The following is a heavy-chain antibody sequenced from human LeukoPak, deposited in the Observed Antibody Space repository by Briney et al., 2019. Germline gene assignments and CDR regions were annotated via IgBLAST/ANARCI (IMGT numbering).Heavy chain of an antibody. D-gene: IGHD4-17*01. J-gene: IGHJ5*02. CDR3: ARDHNGDYTNWFDP. Sequence: ASVKVSCKTSGYTFTTYDINWVRQATGQGLEWMGGIIPIFGTANYAQKFQGRVTITADESTSTAYMELSSLRSEDTAVYYCARDHNGDYTNWFDPWGQGTLVTVSS. V-gene: IGHV1-69*13. CDR1: GYTFTTYD. CDR2: IIPIFGTA.